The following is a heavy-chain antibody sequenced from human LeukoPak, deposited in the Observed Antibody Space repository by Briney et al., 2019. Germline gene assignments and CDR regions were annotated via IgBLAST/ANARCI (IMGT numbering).Heavy chain of an antibody. J-gene: IGHJ3*02. V-gene: IGHV3-21*05. CDR3: ATHAFDI. Sequence: GGSLRLSCAASGFTLSSYSMHWVRQAPGKGLEWVSYISSITSFIYYADSVKGRFTISRDNAKNSLYLQMNSLRAEDTAVYYCATHAFDIWGQGTMVTVSS. CDR1: GFTLSSYS. CDR2: ISSITSFI.